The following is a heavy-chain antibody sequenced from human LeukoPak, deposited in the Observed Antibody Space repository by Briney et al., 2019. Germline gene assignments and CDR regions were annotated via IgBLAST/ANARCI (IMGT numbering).Heavy chain of an antibody. CDR3: ARDEEYFQH. V-gene: IGHV4-59*01. CDR2: IYYSGST. Sequence: PSETLSLTCTVSGVSISSYYWSWIRQPPGKGLEWIGYIYYSGSTNYNPSLKSRVTISVDTSKNQFSLKLSSVTAADTAVYYCARDEEYFQHWGQGTLVTVSS. CDR1: GVSISSYY. J-gene: IGHJ1*01.